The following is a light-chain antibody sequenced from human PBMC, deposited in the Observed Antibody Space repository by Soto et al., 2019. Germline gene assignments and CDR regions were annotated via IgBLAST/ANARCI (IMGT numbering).Light chain of an antibody. CDR1: QSISSS. CDR3: QQRSSWIT. J-gene: IGKJ5*01. Sequence: IVLTQSPPTLSLWPGETAVLSCRASQSISSSLSWYQQRPGQAPRLLIYDASNRAPGIPARFSGSGSGTVFTLTISSLEPEDFALYYCQQRSSWITFGRGTRLEIE. V-gene: IGKV3-11*01. CDR2: DAS.